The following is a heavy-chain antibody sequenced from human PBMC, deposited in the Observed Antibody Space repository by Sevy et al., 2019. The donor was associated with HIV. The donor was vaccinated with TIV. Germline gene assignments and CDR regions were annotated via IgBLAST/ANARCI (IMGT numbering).Heavy chain of an antibody. D-gene: IGHD2-8*02. CDR3: STDPIIVLLVTDGMDV. CDR1: GFTFYYAW. V-gene: IGHV3-15*01. J-gene: IGHJ6*02. CDR2: IKSKSDGGTT. Sequence: GGSLRLSCAASGFTFYYAWMSWVRQAPGRGLEWVGRIKSKSDGGTTDYAAPVKGRFTISRDDSKNRLYLEMNSLKTEDTAMYYCSTDPIIVLLVTDGMDVWGQGTTVTVSS.